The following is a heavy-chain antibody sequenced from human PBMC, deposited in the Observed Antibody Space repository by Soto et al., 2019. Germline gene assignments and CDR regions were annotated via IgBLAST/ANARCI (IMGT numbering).Heavy chain of an antibody. CDR3: ARATYDSSTYYLDY. Sequence: QVQLEESGPGLVKPSQTLSLTCTVSGASISGGDYYSTWIRQPPGKGLEWIGSIYYTGNTYSNPSLESRLSISVDPSNNPFPLRLTSVTAPDTAIYYCARATYDSSTYYLDYWGQGPLSTVSS. CDR1: GASISGGDYY. J-gene: IGHJ4*02. D-gene: IGHD3-22*01. V-gene: IGHV4-30-4*01. CDR2: IYYTGNT.